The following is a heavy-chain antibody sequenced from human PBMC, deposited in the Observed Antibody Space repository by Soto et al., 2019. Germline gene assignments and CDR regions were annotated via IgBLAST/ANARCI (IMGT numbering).Heavy chain of an antibody. V-gene: IGHV4-59*02. CDR3: TRDFSSWSFDF. D-gene: IGHD6-13*01. CDR2: IHYSGNS. J-gene: IGHJ4*02. Sequence: SETLSLTCTVSGGSVIGYYWNWIRQPPGRGLEWIGYIHYSGNSNYNPSLNSRVTISVDRPKNQVSLKPSSVTAADTAVYYCTRDFSSWSFDFWGQGTLVTVSS. CDR1: GGSVIGYY.